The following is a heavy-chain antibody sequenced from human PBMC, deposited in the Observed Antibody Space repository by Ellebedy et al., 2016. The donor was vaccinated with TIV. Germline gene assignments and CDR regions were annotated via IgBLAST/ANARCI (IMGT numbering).Heavy chain of an antibody. D-gene: IGHD3-10*01. Sequence: ASVKVSXKASGYTFTGYYMHWVRQAPGQGLEWMGWINPNSGGTNYAQKFQGWVTMTRDTSISTAYMELSRLRSDDTAVYYCARDIISGSYADDYYYGMDVWGQGTTVTVSS. CDR2: INPNSGGT. V-gene: IGHV1-2*04. CDR1: GYTFTGYY. J-gene: IGHJ6*02. CDR3: ARDIISGSYADDYYYGMDV.